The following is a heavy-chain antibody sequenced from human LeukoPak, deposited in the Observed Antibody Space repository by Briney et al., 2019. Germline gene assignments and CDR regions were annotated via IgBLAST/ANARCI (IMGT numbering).Heavy chain of an antibody. CDR3: ARDRKAVAGDTSSDY. CDR1: GFTFSSYG. CDR2: IWYDGSNK. V-gene: IGHV3-33*01. D-gene: IGHD6-19*01. J-gene: IGHJ4*02. Sequence: GGSLRLSCAASGFTFSSYGMHWVRQAPGKGLEWVAVIWYDGSNKYYADSVKGRFTISRDNSKNTLYLQMNSLRAEDTAVYYCARDRKAVAGDTSSDYWGQGTLVTVSS.